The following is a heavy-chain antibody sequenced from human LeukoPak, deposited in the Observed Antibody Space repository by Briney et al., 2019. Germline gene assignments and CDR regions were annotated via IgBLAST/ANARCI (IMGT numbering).Heavy chain of an antibody. CDR3: ARRSGIAVAGAFDY. D-gene: IGHD6-19*01. CDR1: EVTATSNY. CDR2: IYPGGNI. J-gene: IGHJ4*02. V-gene: IGHV3-53*01. Sequence: GGSLRLSCAASEVTATSNYMSWVRQAPGKGLQWVSVIYPGGNIYYADSVKGRFIISRDNSKNTLYLQMNSLRAEDTAVYYCARRSGIAVAGAFDYWGQGTLVTVSS.